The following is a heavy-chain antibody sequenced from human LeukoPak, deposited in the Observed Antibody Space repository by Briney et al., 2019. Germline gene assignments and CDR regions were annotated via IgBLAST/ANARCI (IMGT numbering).Heavy chain of an antibody. V-gene: IGHV3-7*04. CDR3: ARDTHSSSWYYGVYKWFDP. CDR1: GFTFSSYW. J-gene: IGHJ5*02. CDR2: INQDGSEK. D-gene: IGHD6-13*01. Sequence: GGSLRLSCAASGFTFSSYWMSWVRQAPGKGLEWVANINQDGSEKYYVDSVKGRFTISRDNAKNSLYLQMSSLRAEDTAVYYCARDTHSSSWYYGVYKWFDPWGQGTLVTVSS.